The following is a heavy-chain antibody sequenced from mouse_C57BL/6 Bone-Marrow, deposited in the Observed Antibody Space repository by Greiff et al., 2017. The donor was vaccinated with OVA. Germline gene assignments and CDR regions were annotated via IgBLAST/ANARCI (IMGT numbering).Heavy chain of an antibody. CDR3: ARQNYSNLYFDV. V-gene: IGHV5-12*01. D-gene: IGHD2-5*01. Sequence: EVKLVESGGGLVQPGGSLKLSCAASGFTFSDYYMYWVRQTPEKRLEWVAYISNGGGSTYYPDTVKGRFTISRDHAKNTLYRQMSRLTSEDTAMYYCARQNYSNLYFDVWGTGTTVTVSS. CDR2: ISNGGGST. CDR1: GFTFSDYY. J-gene: IGHJ1*03.